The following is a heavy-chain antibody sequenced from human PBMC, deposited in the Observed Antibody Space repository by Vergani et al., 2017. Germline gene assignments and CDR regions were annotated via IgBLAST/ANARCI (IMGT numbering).Heavy chain of an antibody. J-gene: IGHJ6*03. CDR3: ASGIVVVPAPNYYYYYMDV. D-gene: IGHD2-2*01. CDR1: GGTFSSYA. CDR2: IIPIFGTA. Sequence: QVQLVQSGAEVKKPGSSVKVSCKASGGTFSSYAISWVRQAPGQGLEWMGGIIPIFGTANYAQKFQGRVTITADESTSTAYMELSSLRSEDTAVYYSASGIVVVPAPNYYYYYMDVWGKGTTVTVSS. V-gene: IGHV1-69*01.